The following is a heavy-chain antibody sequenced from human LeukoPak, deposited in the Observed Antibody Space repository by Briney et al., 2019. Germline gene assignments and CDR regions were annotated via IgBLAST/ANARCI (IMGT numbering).Heavy chain of an antibody. Sequence: SETLSLTCTVSGGSISSSSYYWGWIRQPPGKGLEWIGSIYYSGSTYYNPSLKSRVTISVDTSKNQFSLKLSSVTAADTAVYYCARASRVVNYDILTGYYIGEGYFDYWGQGTLVTVSS. V-gene: IGHV4-39*07. D-gene: IGHD3-9*01. CDR3: ARASRVVNYDILTGYYIGEGYFDY. CDR2: IYYSGST. J-gene: IGHJ4*02. CDR1: GGSISSSSYY.